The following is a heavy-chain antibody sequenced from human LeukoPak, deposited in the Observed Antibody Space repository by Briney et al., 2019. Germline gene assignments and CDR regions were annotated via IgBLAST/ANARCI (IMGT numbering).Heavy chain of an antibody. D-gene: IGHD1-26*01. CDR3: ARDVGWEQSYDAFDI. V-gene: IGHV3-74*01. CDR1: GFTFSSYW. J-gene: IGHJ3*02. Sequence: GGSLRLSCAASGFTFSSYWMHWVRQAQGKGLVWVSRINTDGSSITYTDSGRGRFTISRDNAKNTLYLQMNSLRAEDTAVYYCARDVGWEQSYDAFDIWGQGTMVTVSS. CDR2: INTDGSSI.